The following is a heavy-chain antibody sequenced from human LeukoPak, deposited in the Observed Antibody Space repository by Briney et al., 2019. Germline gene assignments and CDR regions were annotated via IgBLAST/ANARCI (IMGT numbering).Heavy chain of an antibody. Sequence: GGSLRPSCAASGFTLSDYYMSWIRPAPGKGLEWVSYISSTGSRIYSAESVKGRSTISRDNAKNSLYLQANSLKAEDTAVYYCARDGYNYSPFDYWGQGTLVTVSS. CDR1: GFTLSDYY. J-gene: IGHJ4*01. CDR3: ARDGYNYSPFDY. V-gene: IGHV3-11*01. CDR2: ISSTGSRI. D-gene: IGHD5-24*01.